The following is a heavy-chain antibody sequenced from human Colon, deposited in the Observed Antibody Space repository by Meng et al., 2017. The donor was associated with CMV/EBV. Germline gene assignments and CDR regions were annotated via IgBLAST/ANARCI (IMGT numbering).Heavy chain of an antibody. J-gene: IGHJ4*02. D-gene: IGHD4-11*01. CDR1: GFSVSSSY. CDR2: INSDGTTT. V-gene: IGHV3-74*01. CDR3: ARPSAPQYSDYVLL. Sequence: GESLKISCAASGFSVSSSYMTWVRQAPGQGLEWVARINSDGTTTTYADSVKGRFIVSRDNPKSTVYLQMNSLKGEDTAVYFCARPSAPQYSDYVLLWGQGTLVTVSS.